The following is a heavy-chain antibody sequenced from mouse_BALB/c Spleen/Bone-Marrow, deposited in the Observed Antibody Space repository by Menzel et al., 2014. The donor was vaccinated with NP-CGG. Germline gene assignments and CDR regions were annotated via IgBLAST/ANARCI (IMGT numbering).Heavy chain of an antibody. CDR1: GFNIKDTY. Sequence: VHVKQSGAELVKPGASVKLSCTASGFNIKDTYMHWVKQRPEQGLEWIGRIDPANGNTKYDPKFQGKATITADTSSNTAYLQLSSLTSEDTAVYYCAGGGAYWGQGTLVTVSA. V-gene: IGHV14-3*02. CDR3: AGGGAY. CDR2: IDPANGNT. J-gene: IGHJ3*01.